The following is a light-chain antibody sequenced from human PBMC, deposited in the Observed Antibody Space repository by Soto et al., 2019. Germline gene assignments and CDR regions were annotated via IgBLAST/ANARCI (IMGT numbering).Light chain of an antibody. V-gene: IGKV3D-20*02. CDR3: QQGGNWLT. J-gene: IGKJ4*01. CDR2: GAS. Sequence: EIVLTQSPGTLSLSPGERATLSCRASQSVSNNYLAWYQQKPGQAPRLLIYGASNRATGIPDRFSGSGSGTDFTLTISSLQPEDFAVYYCQQGGNWLTFGGGTKVDIK. CDR1: QSVSNNY.